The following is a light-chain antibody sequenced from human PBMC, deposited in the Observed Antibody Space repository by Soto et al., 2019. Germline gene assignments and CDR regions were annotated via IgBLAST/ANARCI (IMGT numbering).Light chain of an antibody. Sequence: DIQMTQSPSSLSASVGDRVTITCQASQDISNYLNWYQQKQGKAPKLLIYDASNLETGVPSRFSGSGSGTDFTFTISILQPEDIATYYCQQYDNLPLMYTFGQGTKLEIK. CDR2: DAS. CDR3: QQYDNLPLMYT. CDR1: QDISNY. J-gene: IGKJ2*01. V-gene: IGKV1-33*01.